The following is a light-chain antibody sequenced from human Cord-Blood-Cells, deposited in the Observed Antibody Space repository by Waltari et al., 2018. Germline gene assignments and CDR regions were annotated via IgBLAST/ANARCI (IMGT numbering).Light chain of an antibody. CDR3: SSYTSSSTLDVV. CDR2: DVS. V-gene: IGLV2-14*01. J-gene: IGLJ2*01. Sequence: QSALTQPASVSGSPGQSITISCTGTRSDGGGYNYVPWYQQHPGKAPKLMIYDVSNRPSGVSNRFSGSKSGNTASLTISGLQAEDEADYYCSSYTSSSTLDVVFGGGTKLTVL. CDR1: RSDGGGYNY.